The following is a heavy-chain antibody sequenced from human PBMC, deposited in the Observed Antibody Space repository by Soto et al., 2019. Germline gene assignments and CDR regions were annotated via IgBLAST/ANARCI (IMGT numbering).Heavy chain of an antibody. D-gene: IGHD2-21*02. CDR2: IYWDDDK. CDR3: IPAGCGRDCLQSFASHYFNGMDG. Sequence: QITLKESGPTLVKPTQTLTLTCTFSGFSLSTSGVGVGWIRQPPGKALEWLALIYWDDDKRYRPTLRSRLTINTDTSKDQVVLQLSTMAPGDRATYYCIPAGCGRDCLQSFASHYFNGMDGRCQGTTVTVSS. J-gene: IGHJ6*02. V-gene: IGHV2-5*02. CDR1: GFSLSTSGVG.